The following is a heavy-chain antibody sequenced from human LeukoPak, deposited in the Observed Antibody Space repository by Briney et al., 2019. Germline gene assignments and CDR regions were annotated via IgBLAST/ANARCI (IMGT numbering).Heavy chain of an antibody. V-gene: IGHV4-59*08. CDR3: ARRVAVTGIYCFDL. D-gene: IGHD6-19*01. CDR2: VYYGGAT. J-gene: IGHJ4*02. CDR1: GGSISAYY. Sequence: SETLSLTCTVSGGSISAYYWSWIRQPPGKGLEWIGYVYYGGATNYNPSLKSRVTISLETSKNQFPLRLSSVTAADTAVYYCARRVAVTGIYCFDLWGQGTPVTVSS.